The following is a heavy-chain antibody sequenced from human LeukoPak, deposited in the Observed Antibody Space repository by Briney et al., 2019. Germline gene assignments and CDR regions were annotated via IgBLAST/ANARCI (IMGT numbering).Heavy chain of an antibody. D-gene: IGHD1-26*01. CDR3: ARGQVGAINDAFDI. J-gene: IGHJ3*02. CDR2: ISSNGGSK. Sequence: AGGSLRLSCAASGFTFSNYAMHWVRQAPGKGLEFVSAISSNGGSKYYGNSVKGRFTISRDNFKNTLYLQMGSLRTEDMAVYYCARGQVGAINDAFDIWGQGTMVTVSS. V-gene: IGHV3-64*01. CDR1: GFTFSNYA.